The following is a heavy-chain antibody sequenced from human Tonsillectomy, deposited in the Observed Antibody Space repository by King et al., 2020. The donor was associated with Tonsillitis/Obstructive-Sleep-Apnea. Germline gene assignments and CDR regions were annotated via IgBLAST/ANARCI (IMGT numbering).Heavy chain of an antibody. V-gene: IGHV3-74*03. CDR3: AREPQDMVATFPYYHYYMDV. Sequence: VQLVESGGGLVQPGGSLRLSCAASGFTFSSYWMHWVRQAPGKGLVWVSRIKSDGSSTTYADSVKGRFTISRDNAKNTVFLQMNSLRAEDTAVYYCAREPQDMVATFPYYHYYMDVWGKGTTVTVSS. CDR2: IKSDGSST. J-gene: IGHJ6*03. D-gene: IGHD5-12*01. CDR1: GFTFSSYW.